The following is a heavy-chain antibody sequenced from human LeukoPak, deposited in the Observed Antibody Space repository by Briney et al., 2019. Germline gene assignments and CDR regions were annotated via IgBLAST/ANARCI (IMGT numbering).Heavy chain of an antibody. V-gene: IGHV4-59*01. CDR2: IYYSGIT. CDR1: GGSINNYY. Sequence: PSETLSLTCTVSGGSINNYYWSWIRQPPGKGLGYIGHIYYSGITNYNPSLKGRVTISVDTSKNQFSLKLSSVTAADTAVYYCARMGLGGHGEFDFWGQGTLVTVSS. D-gene: IGHD3-10*01. CDR3: ARMGLGGHGEFDF. J-gene: IGHJ4*02.